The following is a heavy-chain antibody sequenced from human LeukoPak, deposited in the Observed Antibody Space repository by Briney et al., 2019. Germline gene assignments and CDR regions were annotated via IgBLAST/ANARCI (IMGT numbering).Heavy chain of an antibody. D-gene: IGHD4-11*01. Sequence: SETLSLTCAVYGGSFSGYYWSWIRQPPGKGLEWIGYIYYSGSTYYNPSLKSRVTISVDTSKNQFSLKLSSVTAADTAVYYCARDRHDYSNYFDYWGQGTLVTVSS. V-gene: IGHV4-30-4*01. J-gene: IGHJ4*02. CDR3: ARDRHDYSNYFDY. CDR2: IYYSGST. CDR1: GGSFSGYY.